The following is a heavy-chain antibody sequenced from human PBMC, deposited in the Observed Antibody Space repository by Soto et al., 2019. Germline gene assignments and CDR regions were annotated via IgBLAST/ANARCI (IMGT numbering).Heavy chain of an antibody. CDR3: ARDAKHIVVVTAHDAFDI. CDR1: GYTFTSYG. D-gene: IGHD2-21*02. CDR2: ISAYNGST. J-gene: IGHJ3*02. V-gene: IGHV1-18*04. Sequence: ASVKVSCKASGYTFTSYGISWVRRAPGQGLEWMGWISAYNGSTNYAQKLQGRVTMTTDTSTSTAYMELRSLRSDDTAVYYCARDAKHIVVVTAHDAFDIWGQGTMVTVSS.